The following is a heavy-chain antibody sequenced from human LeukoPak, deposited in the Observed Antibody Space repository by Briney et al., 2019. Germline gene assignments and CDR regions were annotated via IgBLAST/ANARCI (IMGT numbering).Heavy chain of an antibody. CDR1: GGSISSSSYY. J-gene: IGHJ4*02. D-gene: IGHD5-12*01. V-gene: IGHV4-39*01. Sequence: SETLSLTCTVSGGSISSSSYYWGWIRQPPGKGLEWNGSIYYSGSTYYNPSLKSRVTISVDTSKNQFSLKLSSVTAADTAVYYCARQPRSYVDIVATIDYWGQGTLVTVSS. CDR3: ARQPRSYVDIVATIDY. CDR2: IYYSGST.